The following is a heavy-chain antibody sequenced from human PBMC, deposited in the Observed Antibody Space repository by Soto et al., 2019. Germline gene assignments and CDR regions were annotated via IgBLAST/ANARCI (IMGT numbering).Heavy chain of an antibody. D-gene: IGHD3-9*01. V-gene: IGHV3-11*01. CDR2: ISSSGSTI. J-gene: IGHJ3*02. Sequence: PGGSLRLSCAASGFTFSDYYMSWIRQAPGKGLEWVSYISSSGSTIYYADSVKGRFTISRDNAKNSLYLQMNSLKTEDTAVYYCTREGTIFHLGDILTGYPDAFDIWGQGTRVNVSS. CDR3: TREGTIFHLGDILTGYPDAFDI. CDR1: GFTFSDYY.